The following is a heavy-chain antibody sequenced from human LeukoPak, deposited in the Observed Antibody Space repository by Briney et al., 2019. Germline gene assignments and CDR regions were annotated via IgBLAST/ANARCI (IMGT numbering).Heavy chain of an antibody. J-gene: IGHJ4*02. CDR2: IYTSGST. CDR1: GGSISSYH. V-gene: IGHV4-4*07. D-gene: IGHD1-14*01. CDR3: ARGIMKYYFDY. Sequence: SETLSLTCTVPGGSISSYHWSWIRQPAGKGLEWIGRIYTSGSTNYNPSLKSRVTTSVDTSKNQFSLKLGSVTAADTAVYYCARGIMKYYFDYWGQGTLVTVSS.